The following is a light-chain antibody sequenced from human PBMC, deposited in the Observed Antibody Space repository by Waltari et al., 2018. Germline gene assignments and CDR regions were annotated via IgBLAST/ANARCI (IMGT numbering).Light chain of an antibody. J-gene: IGKJ4*01. CDR1: QSITSN. Sequence: EIVMTQSPATLSVSPGERAILSCRASQSITSNLAWYQQKPGQAPSLLIYGASTRATDIPGRFSGSGSGTEFKLTISSLQSEDFAVYYCQQYHNWPPLTFGGGTKVEIK. V-gene: IGKV3D-15*01. CDR3: QQYHNWPPLT. CDR2: GAS.